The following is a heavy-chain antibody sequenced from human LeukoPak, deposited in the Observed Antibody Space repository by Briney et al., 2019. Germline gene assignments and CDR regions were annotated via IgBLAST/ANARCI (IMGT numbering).Heavy chain of an antibody. V-gene: IGHV1-69*13. J-gene: IGHJ6*03. CDR2: IIPIFGTA. Sequence: SVKVSCKASGGTFSSYAISWVRQAPGQGLEWMGGIIPIFGTANYAQKFQGRVTITADESTSTAYMELSSLRSEDTAVYYRARGYSSSWGPYYYMDVWGKGTTVTVSS. D-gene: IGHD6-13*01. CDR1: GGTFSSYA. CDR3: ARGYSSSWGPYYYMDV.